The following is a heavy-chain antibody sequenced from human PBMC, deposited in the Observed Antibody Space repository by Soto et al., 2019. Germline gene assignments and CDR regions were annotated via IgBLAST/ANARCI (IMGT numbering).Heavy chain of an antibody. CDR3: AHRLTSPGMAV. Sequence: QITLKESGPTLVKPTQTLTLTCTFSGFSLTTGGVGVGWFRQPPGKALEWLADLYWNTEKNHSPSLRGRLIIAKDTSRDQVFLTVTNVDPTDTATYYCAHRLTSPGMAVWGQGTTVTVSS. D-gene: IGHD3-16*01. V-gene: IGHV2-5*01. CDR1: GFSLTTGGVG. CDR2: LYWNTEK. J-gene: IGHJ6*02.